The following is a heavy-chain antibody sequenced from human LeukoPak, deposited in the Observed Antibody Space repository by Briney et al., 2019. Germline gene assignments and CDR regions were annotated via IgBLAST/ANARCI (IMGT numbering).Heavy chain of an antibody. J-gene: IGHJ5*02. CDR2: IYYSGST. CDR3: ARDRLAVAGTRWFDP. CDR1: GGSISGYY. Sequence: SETLSLTCTVSGGSISGYYWSWIRQPPGKGLEWIGYIYYSGSTDYNPSLKSRVTISVDTSKNQFSLKLSSVTAADTAVYYCARDRLAVAGTRWFDPWGQGTLVTVSS. D-gene: IGHD6-19*01. V-gene: IGHV4-59*01.